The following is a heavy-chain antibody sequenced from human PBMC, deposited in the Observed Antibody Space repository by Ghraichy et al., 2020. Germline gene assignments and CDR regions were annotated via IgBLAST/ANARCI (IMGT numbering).Heavy chain of an antibody. Sequence: GESLNISCAASGFILSETWMSWVRQAPGRGLEWVARIKSKADGGAAHYAAPVTGRFIVSRDESKNTLFLQMNSLQTEDTAVYYCTTDRSPERPSQFDNWGQGTLVTVSS. CDR2: IKSKADGGAA. J-gene: IGHJ4*02. CDR1: GFILSETW. V-gene: IGHV3-15*01. CDR3: TTDRSPERPSQFDN. D-gene: IGHD3-16*02.